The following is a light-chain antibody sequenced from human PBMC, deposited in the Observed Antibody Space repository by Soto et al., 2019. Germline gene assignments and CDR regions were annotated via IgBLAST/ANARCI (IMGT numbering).Light chain of an antibody. CDR2: SNN. V-gene: IGLV1-44*01. Sequence: QSLLTHRPSSSWTPGQRVTISCSGSNSNIGSNTVNWYQQVPGTAPKLLIYSNNQRPSGVPDRFSGSKSGTSASLAISGLQSEDEADYYCAAWDDSLNGYVFGAGTKVTVL. CDR3: AAWDDSLNGYV. J-gene: IGLJ1*01. CDR1: NSNIGSNT.